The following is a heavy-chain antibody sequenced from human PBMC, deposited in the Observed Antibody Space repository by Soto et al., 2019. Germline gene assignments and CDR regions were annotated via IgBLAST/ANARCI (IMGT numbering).Heavy chain of an antibody. CDR3: ASEGAARPDVGYNWFDP. CDR1: GFTFSSYA. V-gene: IGHV3-23*01. J-gene: IGHJ5*02. CDR2: ISGSGGST. D-gene: IGHD6-6*01. Sequence: EVQLLESGGGLVQPGGSLRLSCAASGFTFSSYAMSWVRQAPGKGREWVSAISGSGGSTYYADSVKGRFTISRDNSNNTRYLQMNSLRAEDTAVYYCASEGAARPDVGYNWFDPWGQGTLVTVSS.